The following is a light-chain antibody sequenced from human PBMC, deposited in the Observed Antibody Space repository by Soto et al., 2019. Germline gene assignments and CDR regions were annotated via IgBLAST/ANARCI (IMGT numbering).Light chain of an antibody. V-gene: IGKV2-30*02. J-gene: IGKJ1*01. CDR2: EVS. CDR3: MQGTHWPWT. CDR1: QSLIHSDGSTY. Sequence: DVVMTQSPLSLPVTLEQPASISCRSSQSLIHSDGSTYLNWFQQRPGQSPRRLIYEVSDRDSGVPDRFSGSWSGPDFTLKISRVEAEDVGVYYCMQGTHWPWTFGQGTEVEIK.